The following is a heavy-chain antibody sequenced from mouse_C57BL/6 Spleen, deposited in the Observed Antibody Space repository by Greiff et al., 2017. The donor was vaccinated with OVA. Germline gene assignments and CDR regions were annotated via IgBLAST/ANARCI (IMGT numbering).Heavy chain of an antibody. D-gene: IGHD1-1*01. Sequence: EVQGVESGGGLVKPGGSLKLSCAASGYTFSDYGMHWVRQAPEKGLEWVAYISSGSSTIYYADTVKGRSTIPRDNAKNTLFLQMTSRRAEDTAMYYGARPYDYGSSDLSYWYFDVWGTGTTVTVSS. CDR1: GYTFSDYG. J-gene: IGHJ1*03. CDR3: ARPYDYGSSDLSYWYFDV. V-gene: IGHV5-17*01. CDR2: ISSGSSTI.